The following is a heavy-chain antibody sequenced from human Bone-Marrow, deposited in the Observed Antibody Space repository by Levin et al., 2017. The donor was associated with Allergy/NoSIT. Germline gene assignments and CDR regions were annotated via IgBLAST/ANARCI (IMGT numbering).Heavy chain of an antibody. CDR3: ARLTVTAYGMDV. CDR1: GSSFTGFW. Sequence: GESLKISCQVSGSSFTGFWIGWVRQMPGKGLEWLGIIWPGDSDTRYNPSFQGHVTISADKSINTAYLQWASLQASDTAIYYCARLTVTAYGMDVWGPGTTVTVSS. D-gene: IGHD4-11*01. J-gene: IGHJ6*02. CDR2: IWPGDSDT. V-gene: IGHV5-51*01.